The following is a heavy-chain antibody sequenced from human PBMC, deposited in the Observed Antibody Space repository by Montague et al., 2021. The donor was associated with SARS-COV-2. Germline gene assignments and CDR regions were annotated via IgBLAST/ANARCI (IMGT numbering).Heavy chain of an antibody. CDR3: AGHGLEGANTYYFGLDV. CDR2: IHYSGST. D-gene: IGHD1-26*01. CDR1: GGSISNYY. V-gene: IGHV4-59*08. Sequence: SETLSLTCTVSGGSISNYYWSWIRQPPGKGLEWIGYIHYSGSTSSHSSLKGRVTISIDTSKNQFSLNLSSVTAADTAIYYCAGHGLEGANTYYFGLDVWGQGTTVTVSS. J-gene: IGHJ6*02.